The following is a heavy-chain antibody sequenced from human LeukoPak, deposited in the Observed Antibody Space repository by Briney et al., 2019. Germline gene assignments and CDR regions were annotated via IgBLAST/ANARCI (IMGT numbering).Heavy chain of an antibody. CDR2: IYTSGST. V-gene: IGHV4-61*02. CDR3: ARDSPMRSELRAYYYYYYMDV. D-gene: IGHD1-14*01. J-gene: IGHJ6*03. CDR1: GGSISSGSYY. Sequence: SETLSLTCTLSGGSISSGSYYWSWIRQPAGKGLEWIGRIYTSGSTNYNPSLKSRVTISVDTSKNQFSLKLSSVTAADTAVYYCARDSPMRSELRAYYYYYYMDVWGKGTTVTVSS.